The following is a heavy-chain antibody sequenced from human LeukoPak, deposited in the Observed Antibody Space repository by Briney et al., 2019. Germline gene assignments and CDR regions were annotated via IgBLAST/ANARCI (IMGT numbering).Heavy chain of an antibody. V-gene: IGHV5-51*01. CDR2: IYPGDSDT. J-gene: IGHJ3*02. CDR1: GYTFITYW. CDR3: ARPDDYGGKPSAFDI. Sequence: GESLKISCKGSGYTFITYWIGWVRRMPGKGLEWMGIIYPGDSDTRYSPSFQGQVTISADKSITTAYLQWNSLKASDTAMYYCARPDDYGGKPSAFDIWGQGTMVTVSS. D-gene: IGHD4-23*01.